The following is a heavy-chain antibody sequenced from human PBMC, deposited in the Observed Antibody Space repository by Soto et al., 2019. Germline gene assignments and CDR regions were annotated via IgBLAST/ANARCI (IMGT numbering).Heavy chain of an antibody. Sequence: EVQLVESGGGLVKPGGSLRLSCAASGFTFSSYSMNWVRQAPGKGLEWVLSITSSSSYIYYADSVKGRFTIYRDNAKNSLYLQMNSLRAEDTAVYYCARGYHYYDSSGYDKWDAFDIWGQGTMVTVSS. CDR3: ARGYHYYDSSGYDKWDAFDI. CDR1: GFTFSSYS. V-gene: IGHV3-21*01. D-gene: IGHD3-22*01. CDR2: ITSSSSYI. J-gene: IGHJ3*02.